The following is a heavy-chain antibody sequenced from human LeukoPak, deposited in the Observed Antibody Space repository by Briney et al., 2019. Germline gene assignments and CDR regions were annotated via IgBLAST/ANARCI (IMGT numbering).Heavy chain of an antibody. Sequence: KTSETLSLTCTVSGGSISSSSYYWGWIRQPPGKGLEWIGSIYYSGSTYYNPSLKSRVTISVDTSKNQLSLKLSSVTAADTAVYYCASNPIRYFDWLSEGGYFDYWGQGTLVTVSS. V-gene: IGHV4-39*01. CDR3: ASNPIRYFDWLSEGGYFDY. J-gene: IGHJ4*02. CDR1: GGSISSSSYY. D-gene: IGHD3-9*01. CDR2: IYYSGST.